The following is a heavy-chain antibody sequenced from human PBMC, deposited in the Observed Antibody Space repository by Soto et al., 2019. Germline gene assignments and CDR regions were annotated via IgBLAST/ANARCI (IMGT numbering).Heavy chain of an antibody. D-gene: IGHD1-26*01. CDR3: AKDFTPDSRWDIDY. V-gene: IGHV3-23*01. CDR2: IYGGGGRST. CDR1: GFNFRGYT. Sequence: DVQLLESGGDLVQPGGSLRLSCAASGFNFRGYTMSWVRQAPGKGLEWVSSIYGGGGRSTFYSASVKGRFVISRDDSQNILFLQMNSLRGEDTAIYYCAKDFTPDSRWDIDYWGQGTLVTVSS. J-gene: IGHJ4*02.